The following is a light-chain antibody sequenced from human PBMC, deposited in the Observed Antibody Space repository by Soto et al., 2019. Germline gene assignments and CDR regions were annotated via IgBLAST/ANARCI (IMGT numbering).Light chain of an antibody. CDR2: GDS. CDR1: SSNIGAGYN. J-gene: IGLJ3*02. Sequence: QSVLTQPPSVSGAPGQRVTISCTGSSSNIGAGYNVHWYQQVPGTAPKLLIYGDSNRPSGVPDRFSGSKSGTSASRAITGLQAEDEADYYCQSYDSSLSGWLFGGGTKVTVL. CDR3: QSYDSSLSGWL. V-gene: IGLV1-40*01.